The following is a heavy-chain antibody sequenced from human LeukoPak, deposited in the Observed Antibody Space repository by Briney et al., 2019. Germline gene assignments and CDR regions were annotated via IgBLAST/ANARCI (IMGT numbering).Heavy chain of an antibody. CDR2: ISSSSSYI. CDR3: ARELLWFGELSGWFDP. D-gene: IGHD3-10*01. J-gene: IGHJ5*02. CDR1: GFTFSSYW. V-gene: IGHV3-21*01. Sequence: PGGSLRLSCAASGFTFSSYWMNWVRQAPGKGLEWVSSISSSSSYIYYADSVKGRFTISRDNAKNSLYLQMNSLRAEDTAVYYCARELLWFGELSGWFDPWGQGTLVTVSS.